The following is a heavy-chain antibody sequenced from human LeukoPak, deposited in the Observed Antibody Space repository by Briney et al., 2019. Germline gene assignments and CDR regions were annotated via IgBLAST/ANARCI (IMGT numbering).Heavy chain of an antibody. Sequence: SGGSLGLSCAASGFTFSSYSMNWVRQAPGKGLEWVSSISSSSSYIYYADSVKGRFTISRDNAKNSLYLQMNSLRAEDTAVYYCARVYYYDSSGYHYYFDYWGQGTLVTVSS. CDR1: GFTFSSYS. CDR2: ISSSSSYI. V-gene: IGHV3-21*01. J-gene: IGHJ4*02. D-gene: IGHD3-22*01. CDR3: ARVYYYDSSGYHYYFDY.